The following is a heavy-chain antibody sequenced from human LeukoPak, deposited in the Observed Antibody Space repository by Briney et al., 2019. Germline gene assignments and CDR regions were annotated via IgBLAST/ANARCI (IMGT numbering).Heavy chain of an antibody. CDR1: GYTFTSYG. J-gene: IGHJ5*02. Sequence: ASVKVSCKAPGYTFTSYGISWVRQAPGQGLEWMGWISAYNGNTNYAQKLQGRVTMTTDTSTSTAYMELRSLRSDDTAVYYCARVPRDPYYDILTGVNWFDPWGQGTLVTVSS. CDR3: ARVPRDPYYDILTGVNWFDP. V-gene: IGHV1-18*01. D-gene: IGHD3-9*01. CDR2: ISAYNGNT.